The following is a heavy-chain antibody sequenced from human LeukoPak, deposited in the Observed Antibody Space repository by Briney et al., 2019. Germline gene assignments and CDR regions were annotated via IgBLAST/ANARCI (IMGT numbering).Heavy chain of an antibody. Sequence: SETLSLTCTVSGGSISSYYWSWIRQPPGKGLEWIGYIYTSGSTNYNPSLKSRVTISVDTSKNQFSLKLSSVTAADTAVYYCARDAADILTGHMDVWGKGTTVTVSS. CDR2: IYTSGST. D-gene: IGHD3-9*01. V-gene: IGHV4-4*09. CDR1: GGSISSYY. J-gene: IGHJ6*03. CDR3: ARDAADILTGHMDV.